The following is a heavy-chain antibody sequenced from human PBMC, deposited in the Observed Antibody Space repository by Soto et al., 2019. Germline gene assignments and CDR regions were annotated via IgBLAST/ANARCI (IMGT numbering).Heavy chain of an antibody. D-gene: IGHD6-13*01. CDR3: ARALAAADY. J-gene: IGHJ4*02. CDR1: GYIFINYY. Sequence: GASVKVSCKASGYIFINYYIHLVRQAPVHVLELIVIINPNFFSTNYSQKFRGRFTISMYTSTITFYIDLSSLRSDDTAVYYCARALAAADYWGQGTLVTVSS. V-gene: IGHV1-46*01. CDR2: INPNFFST.